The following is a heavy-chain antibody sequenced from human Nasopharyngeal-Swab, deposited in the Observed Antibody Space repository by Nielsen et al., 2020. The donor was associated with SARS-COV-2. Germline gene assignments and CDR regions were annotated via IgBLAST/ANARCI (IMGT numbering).Heavy chain of an antibody. CDR3: ARGIGSSSWIHYYYYYGMDV. CDR2: MNPNSGNT. CDR1: GYTFTSYD. Sequence: ASVKVSCKASGYTFTSYDINWVRQAPGQGLEWMGWMNPNSGNTGYAQKFQGRVTMTRNTSISTAYMELSSLRSEDTAVYYCARGIGSSSWIHYYYYYGMDVWGQGTTVTVSS. V-gene: IGHV1-8*01. D-gene: IGHD6-6*01. J-gene: IGHJ6*02.